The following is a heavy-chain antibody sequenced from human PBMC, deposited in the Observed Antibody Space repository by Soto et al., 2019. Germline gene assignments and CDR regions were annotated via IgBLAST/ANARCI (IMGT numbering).Heavy chain of an antibody. CDR3: ARGQKYYDFWSGYPRRYYMDV. V-gene: IGHV1-2*04. D-gene: IGHD3-3*01. Sequence: GASVKVSCKASGYTFTGYYMHWVRQAPGQGLEWMGWINPNSGGTNYAQKFQGWVTMTRDTSISTAYMELSRLRSDDTAVYYCARGQKYYDFWSGYPRRYYMDVWGKGTTVTVSS. J-gene: IGHJ6*03. CDR2: INPNSGGT. CDR1: GYTFTGYY.